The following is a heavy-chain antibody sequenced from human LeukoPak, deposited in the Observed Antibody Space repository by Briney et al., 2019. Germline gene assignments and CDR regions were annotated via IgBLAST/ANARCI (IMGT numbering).Heavy chain of an antibody. CDR1: GGTFSNFA. J-gene: IGHJ6*03. CDR2: IIPIFGTA. V-gene: IGHV1-69*01. D-gene: IGHD2-2*02. CDR3: ARTLWEDSLGVVVVSAAIGHMDV. Sequence: SVKVSCKASGGTFSNFAINWVRQAPGQGLEWMGGIIPIFGTANYAQKFQGRVTITADASTSTAYMELSSLRSEDTAVYYCARTLWEDSLGVVVVSAAIGHMDVWGKGTTVTVSS.